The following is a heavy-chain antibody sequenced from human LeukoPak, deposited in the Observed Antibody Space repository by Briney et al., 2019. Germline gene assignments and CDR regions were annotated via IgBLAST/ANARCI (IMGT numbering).Heavy chain of an antibody. CDR3: ASTWFGEDIVVPAMKYFQH. J-gene: IGHJ1*01. V-gene: IGHV4-59*12. CDR2: IYYSGST. Sequence: SETLSLTCTVSGGSISSYYWSWIRQPPGKGLEWIGYIYYSGSTSYNPSLKSRVTISVDTSMNQFSLKLSSVTAADTAVYYCASTWFGEDIVVPAMKYFQHWGQGTLVTVSS. D-gene: IGHD2-2*01. CDR1: GGSISSYY.